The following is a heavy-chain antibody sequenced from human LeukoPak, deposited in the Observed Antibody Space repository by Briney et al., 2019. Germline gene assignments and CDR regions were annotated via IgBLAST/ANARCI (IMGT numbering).Heavy chain of an antibody. Sequence: GGSLRLSCAASGLTVSSNYMSWVRQAPGKGLEWVSVIYGGGSTYYADSVKGRFTISRDNPKNTLYLQMNSLRAEDTAVYYCARSLDYGDFGYWGQGTLVTVSS. V-gene: IGHV3-66*01. D-gene: IGHD4-17*01. J-gene: IGHJ4*02. CDR3: ARSLDYGDFGY. CDR2: IYGGGST. CDR1: GLTVSSNY.